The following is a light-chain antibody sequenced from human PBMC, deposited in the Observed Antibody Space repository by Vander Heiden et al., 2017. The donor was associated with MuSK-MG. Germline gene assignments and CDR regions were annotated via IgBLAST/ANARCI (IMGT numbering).Light chain of an antibody. CDR2: SSS. CDR1: QNIGLS. Sequence: DIPMTQSPSSLSASVGDSVTITCRASQNIGLSLNGYQQKAGRPPNLLIFSSSTLQPGVPSRFGGSGSGTNFTVSISSLQPEDFATYFCQQTCAIPYNFGEGT. CDR3: QQTCAIPYN. V-gene: IGKV1-39*01. J-gene: IGKJ2*01.